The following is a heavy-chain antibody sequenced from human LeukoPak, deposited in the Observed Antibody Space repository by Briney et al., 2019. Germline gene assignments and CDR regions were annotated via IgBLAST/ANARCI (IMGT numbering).Heavy chain of an antibody. V-gene: IGHV3-7*01. CDR3: ARIGYSSSSFDY. D-gene: IGHD6-6*01. Sequence: PGGCLRLSCAASGFTFSSYWMSWVRQAPGKGLEWVANIKQDGSVKYYVDSVKGRFTISRDNAKNSLYLQMDSLRAEDTAVYYCARIGYSSSSFDYWGQGTLVTVSS. J-gene: IGHJ4*02. CDR2: IKQDGSVK. CDR1: GFTFSSYW.